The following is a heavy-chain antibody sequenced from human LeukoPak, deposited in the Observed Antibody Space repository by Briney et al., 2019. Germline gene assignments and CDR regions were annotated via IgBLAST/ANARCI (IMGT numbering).Heavy chain of an antibody. CDR3: ARSQWVRGASYYFDY. CDR2: ISSSGTTM. V-gene: IGHV3-48*02. J-gene: IGHJ4*02. D-gene: IGHD3-10*01. Sequence: GGSLRLSCAASGFTFNSYSMNWVRQAPGKGLERVSYISSSGTTMYYADSVKGRFTISRDNAKNSLYLQMNSLRDEDTAVYSCARSQWVRGASYYFDYWGQGALVTVSS. CDR1: GFTFNSYS.